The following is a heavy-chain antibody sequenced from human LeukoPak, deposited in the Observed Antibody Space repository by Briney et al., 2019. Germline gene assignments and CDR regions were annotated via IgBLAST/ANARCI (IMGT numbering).Heavy chain of an antibody. CDR3: VRDRGRASVDY. CDR1: GFNLTDYW. V-gene: IGHV3-7*01. CDR2: VKQDGSGE. J-gene: IGHJ4*02. D-gene: IGHD1-26*01. Sequence: GGSLRLSCAASGFNLTDYWMSWVRQAPGKGLEWVANVKQDGSGEYYVDSVKGRFTISRDNAKNSLYLQMNSLRVEDTAVYYCVRDRGRASVDYWGQGTLVTVSS.